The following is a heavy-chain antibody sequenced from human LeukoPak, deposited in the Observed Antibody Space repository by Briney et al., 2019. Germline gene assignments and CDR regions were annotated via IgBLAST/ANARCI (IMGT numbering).Heavy chain of an antibody. CDR1: GFTFSSYW. J-gene: IGHJ4*02. CDR2: IKQDGSEK. V-gene: IGHV3-7*03. Sequence: PGGSLRLSCAASGFTFSSYWMSWVRQAPGKGLEWVANIKQDGSEKYYVDSVKGRFTISRDNAKNSLYLQMNSLSAEDTAVYYCAKRTPYSGSSQSFDCWGQGTLVTVSS. D-gene: IGHD1-26*01. CDR3: AKRTPYSGSSQSFDC.